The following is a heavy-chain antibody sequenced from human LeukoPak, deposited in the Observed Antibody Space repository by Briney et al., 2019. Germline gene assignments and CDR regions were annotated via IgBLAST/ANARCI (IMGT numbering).Heavy chain of an antibody. Sequence: GESLKISCKGSGYIFSNYWIGWVRQMPGKGLEWMGIIVPGDSDTRYSPSFQGQVTISADKSISTAYLQWSSLKASDTAIYYCARGRKYCSSTSCYYFDYWGQGTLVTVSS. CDR1: GYIFSNYW. J-gene: IGHJ4*02. D-gene: IGHD2-2*01. CDR3: ARGRKYCSSTSCYYFDY. CDR2: IVPGDSDT. V-gene: IGHV5-51*01.